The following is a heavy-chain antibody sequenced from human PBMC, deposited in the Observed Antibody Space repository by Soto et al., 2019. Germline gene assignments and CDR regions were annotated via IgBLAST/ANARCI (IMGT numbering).Heavy chain of an antibody. CDR2: TRNKANSYTT. J-gene: IGHJ4*02. Sequence: EVQLVESGGGLVQPGGSLRLSCAASGFTFSDHYMDWVRQAPGKGLEWVGRTRNKANSYTTEYAASVKGRFTISRDDSKNSLYLQMNSLKTEYTAVYYCARTEYSSGWYFDYWGQGTLVTVSS. V-gene: IGHV3-72*01. CDR1: GFTFSDHY. CDR3: ARTEYSSGWYFDY. D-gene: IGHD6-19*01.